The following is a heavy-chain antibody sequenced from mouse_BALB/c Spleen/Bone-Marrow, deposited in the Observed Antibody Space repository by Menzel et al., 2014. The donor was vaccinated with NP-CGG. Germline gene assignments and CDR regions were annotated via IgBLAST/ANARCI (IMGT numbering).Heavy chain of an antibody. D-gene: IGHD1-1*01. CDR3: ARSGYYGSSYFDY. V-gene: IGHV1-20*02. CDR2: INPYNGDT. J-gene: IGHJ2*01. Sequence: EVQVVESGPELVKPGASVKISCKASGYSFTGYFMNWVMQSHGKSLEWIGRINPYNGDTFYNQKFKGKAILTVDKSSSTAHMELRSLASEDSAVYYCARSGYYGSSYFDYWGQGTTLTVSS. CDR1: GYSFTGYF.